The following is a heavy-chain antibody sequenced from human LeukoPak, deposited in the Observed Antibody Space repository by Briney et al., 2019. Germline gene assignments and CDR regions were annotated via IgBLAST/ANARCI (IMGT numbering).Heavy chain of an antibody. V-gene: IGHV4-30-4*01. CDR3: ARVPLAAPLDGVDV. J-gene: IGHJ6*02. Sequence: PSQTLSLTCTVSGGSISSGDYYWRWLRQPPGKGLEWIGYIYYSGSTYYNPSLKSRVTISVDTSKNQFSLKLSSVTAADTAVYYCARVPLAAPLDGVDVWGQGTTVTVSS. CDR2: IYYSGST. CDR1: GGSISSGDYY. D-gene: IGHD6-25*01.